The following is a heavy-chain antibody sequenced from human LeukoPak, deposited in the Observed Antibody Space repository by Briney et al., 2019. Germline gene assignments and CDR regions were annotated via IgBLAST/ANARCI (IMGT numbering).Heavy chain of an antibody. CDR3: PRVGSRADYGDSRYYYYYYGMDV. CDR1: GFTFSSYS. V-gene: IGHV3-48*01. D-gene: IGHD4-17*01. Sequence: GGSLRLSCAASGFTFSSYSMNWVRQAPGKGLEWVSYISSSSSTIYYADSVKGRFTISRDNAKNSLYLQMNSLRAEDTAVYYCPRVGSRADYGDSRYYYYYYGMDVWAKGPRSPSP. CDR2: ISSSSSTI. J-gene: IGHJ6*02.